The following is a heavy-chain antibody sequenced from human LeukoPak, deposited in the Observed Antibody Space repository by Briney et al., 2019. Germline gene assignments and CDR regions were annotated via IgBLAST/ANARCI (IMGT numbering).Heavy chain of an antibody. V-gene: IGHV4-34*01. J-gene: IGHJ4*02. CDR2: INHSGST. D-gene: IGHD5-24*01. Sequence: PSETLSLTCAVYGGSFSGYYWSWIRQPPGKGLEWIGEINHSGSTNYNPSLKSRVTISVDTSKNQFSLKLSSVTAADTAVYYCARVEMARTLRYFDYWGQGTLVTVSS. CDR1: GGSFSGYY. CDR3: ARVEMARTLRYFDY.